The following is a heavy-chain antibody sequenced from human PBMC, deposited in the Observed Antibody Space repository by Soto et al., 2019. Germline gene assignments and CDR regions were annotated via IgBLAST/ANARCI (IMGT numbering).Heavy chain of an antibody. D-gene: IGHD3-22*01. CDR1: GFTFSSYA. J-gene: IGHJ4*02. Sequence: GGSLRLSCAASGFTFSSYAMSWVRQAPGKGLEWVSAISGSGGSTYYADSVKGRFTISRDNSKNTLYLQMNGLRAEDTAVYYCAKVDSPLRVHFDYWGQGTLVTVSS. CDR3: AKVDSPLRVHFDY. CDR2: ISGSGGST. V-gene: IGHV3-23*01.